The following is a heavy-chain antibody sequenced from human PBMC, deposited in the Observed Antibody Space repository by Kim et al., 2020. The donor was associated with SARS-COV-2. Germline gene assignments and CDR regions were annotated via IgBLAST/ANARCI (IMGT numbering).Heavy chain of an antibody. Sequence: GGSLRLSCAASGFTFSSYAMSWVRQAPGKGLEWVSAISGSGGSTYYADSVKGRFTISRDNSKNTLYLQMNSLRAEDTAVYYCANTRRGSGWYGRDAFDIWGQGTMVTVSS. CDR3: ANTRRGSGWYGRDAFDI. J-gene: IGHJ3*02. CDR2: ISGSGGST. CDR1: GFTFSSYA. D-gene: IGHD6-19*01. V-gene: IGHV3-23*01.